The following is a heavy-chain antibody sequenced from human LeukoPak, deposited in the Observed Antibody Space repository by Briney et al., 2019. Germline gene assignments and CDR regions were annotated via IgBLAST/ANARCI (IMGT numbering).Heavy chain of an antibody. CDR2: ISGSGGST. Sequence: GGSQRLSCTASGFTFRSYSMNWVRQAPGRGLEWVSAISGSGGSTYYADSVKGRFTISRDNSKNTLYLQMNSLRAEDTAVYYCAKDLPPPDCSGGSCYPASGFDYWGQGTLVTVSS. V-gene: IGHV3-23*01. J-gene: IGHJ4*02. D-gene: IGHD2-15*01. CDR1: GFTFRSYS. CDR3: AKDLPPPDCSGGSCYPASGFDY.